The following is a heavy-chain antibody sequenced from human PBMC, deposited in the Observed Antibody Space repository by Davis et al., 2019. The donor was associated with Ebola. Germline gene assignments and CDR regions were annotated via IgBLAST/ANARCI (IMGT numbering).Heavy chain of an antibody. CDR2: ISGVGGST. CDR1: GFTFSSYA. D-gene: IGHD3-3*01. Sequence: GESLKISCAASGFTFSSYAMSWVRQAPGKGLEWVSAISGVGGSTYYAGSVKGRFTISRDNSKNTLYLQMNSLRAEDTAVYYCAGGDFWSGQFDYWGQGTLVTVSS. J-gene: IGHJ4*02. CDR3: AGGDFWSGQFDY. V-gene: IGHV3-23*01.